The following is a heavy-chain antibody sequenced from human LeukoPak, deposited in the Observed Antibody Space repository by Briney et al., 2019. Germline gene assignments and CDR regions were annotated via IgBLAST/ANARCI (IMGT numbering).Heavy chain of an antibody. CDR1: GYTFTGYY. J-gene: IGHJ5*02. D-gene: IGHD5-12*01. Sequence: ASVKVSCKASGYTFTGYYMHWMRQAPGQGLEWMGWINPNSGGTNYAQKFQGWVTMTRDTSISTAYMELSRLRPDDTAVYYCARDASGHNWFDPWGQGTLVTVSS. CDR3: ARDASGHNWFDP. CDR2: INPNSGGT. V-gene: IGHV1-2*04.